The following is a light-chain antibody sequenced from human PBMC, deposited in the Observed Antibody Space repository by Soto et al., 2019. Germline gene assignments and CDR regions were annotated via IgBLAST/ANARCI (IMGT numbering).Light chain of an antibody. CDR1: ISNIGAGYD. J-gene: IGLJ1*01. Sequence: QFVLTQPPSVSGAPGQRVTISCTVSISNIGAGYDVHWYQRLPGTAPKLLIYGNSNRPSGVPDRFSGSKSGTSASLAITGLQAEDEADYYCQSYDSSLSGYVFGTGTKVTVL. CDR2: GNS. CDR3: QSYDSSLSGYV. V-gene: IGLV1-40*01.